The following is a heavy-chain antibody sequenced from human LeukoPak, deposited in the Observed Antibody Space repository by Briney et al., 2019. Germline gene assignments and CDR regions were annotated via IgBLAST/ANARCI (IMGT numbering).Heavy chain of an antibody. CDR2: IIPIFGTA. Sequence: SVKVSCKASGGTFISYAISWVRQAPGQGLEWMGGIIPIFGTANYAQKFQGRVTITADESTSTAYMELSSLRSEDTAVYYCAGGDTAMGPPFDYWGQGTLVTVSS. V-gene: IGHV1-69*13. CDR3: AGGDTAMGPPFDY. CDR1: GGTFISYA. D-gene: IGHD5-18*01. J-gene: IGHJ4*02.